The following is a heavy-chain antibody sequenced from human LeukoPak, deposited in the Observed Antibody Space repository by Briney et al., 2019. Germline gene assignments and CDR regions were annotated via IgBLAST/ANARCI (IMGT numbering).Heavy chain of an antibody. CDR1: GGSISSSSYY. CDR3: ASYYYGSSGYYSAYYFDY. CDR2: IYYSGST. J-gene: IGHJ4*02. Sequence: SETLSLTCTVSGGSISSSSYYWGWIRQPPGKGLEWIGSIYYSGSTYYNPSLKSRVTISVDTSKNQFSLKLSSVTAADTAVYYCASYYYGSSGYYSAYYFDYWGQGTLVTVSS. V-gene: IGHV4-39*01. D-gene: IGHD3-22*01.